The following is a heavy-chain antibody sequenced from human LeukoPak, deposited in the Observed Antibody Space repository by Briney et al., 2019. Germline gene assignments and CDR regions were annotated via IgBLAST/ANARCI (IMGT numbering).Heavy chain of an antibody. J-gene: IGHJ4*02. Sequence: PSETLSLTCTVSGGSISSYYWSWIRQPPGKGLEWIAYIYYRGSTNYNPSLTSRVTISVDTSKNQFSLKLSSVTAADTPVYYCASRTTATGPFDYWGKGTLVTVSS. CDR1: GGSISSYY. D-gene: IGHD1-1*01. CDR2: IYYRGST. V-gene: IGHV4-59*08. CDR3: ASRTTATGPFDY.